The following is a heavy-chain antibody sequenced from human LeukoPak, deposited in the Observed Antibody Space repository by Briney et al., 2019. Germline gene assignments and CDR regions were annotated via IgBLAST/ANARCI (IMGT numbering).Heavy chain of an antibody. D-gene: IGHD6-13*01. J-gene: IGHJ4*02. CDR3: ARIVAVYRIAAAGAGFSYFDY. Sequence: GASVKVSCKASGYTFTSYGISWVRQAPGQGLEWMGWVSAYNGNTNYAQKLQGRVTMTTDTSTSTAYMELRSLRSDDTAVYYCARIVAVYRIAAAGAGFSYFDYWGQGTLVTVSS. CDR2: VSAYNGNT. V-gene: IGHV1-18*01. CDR1: GYTFTSYG.